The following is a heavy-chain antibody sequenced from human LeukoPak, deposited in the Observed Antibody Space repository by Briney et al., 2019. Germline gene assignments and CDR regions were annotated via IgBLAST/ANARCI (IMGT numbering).Heavy chain of an antibody. CDR3: AKGENVIAAIGYFDY. Sequence: GGSLRLSCAASGFTVSSNYMSWVRQAPGRGLEWVANIKPDGSQKVYADSVKGRFTISRDNGKDSLFLQMNSLRAEDTAVYYCAKGENVIAAIGYFDYWGQGTLVTVSS. CDR1: GFTVSSNY. V-gene: IGHV3-7*03. CDR2: IKPDGSQK. D-gene: IGHD6-13*01. J-gene: IGHJ4*02.